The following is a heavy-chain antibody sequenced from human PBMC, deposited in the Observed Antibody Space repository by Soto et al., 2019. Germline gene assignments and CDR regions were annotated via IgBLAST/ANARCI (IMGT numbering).Heavy chain of an antibody. CDR1: GGSISGGYS. CDR2: IYHTGSS. D-gene: IGHD4-17*01. Sequence: QVQLQESGSGLVRPSQTLSLTCTVSGGSISGGYSWGWIRQPPGKGLEWIGYIYHTGSSHYSPSLKNRVTMSVDKSKNHFSLRLTSVXXXXXXXYFCAKEGDYXAXXIWGQ. CDR3: AKEGDYXAXXI. V-gene: IGHV4-30-2*01. J-gene: IGHJ3*02.